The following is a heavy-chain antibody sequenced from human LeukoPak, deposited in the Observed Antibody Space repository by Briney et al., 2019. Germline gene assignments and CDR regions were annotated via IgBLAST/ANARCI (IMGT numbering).Heavy chain of an antibody. J-gene: IGHJ4*02. CDR2: IYYSGST. Sequence: SETLSLTCTVSGGSISSYYWSWIRQPPGKGLEWIGYIYYSGSTNYNPSLKSRVTISVDTSKNQFSLKLSSVTAADTAAYYCARGVDRAYYYGSGRNYFDYWGQGTLVTVSS. CDR3: ARGVDRAYYYGSGRNYFDY. V-gene: IGHV4-59*01. D-gene: IGHD3-10*01. CDR1: GGSISSYY.